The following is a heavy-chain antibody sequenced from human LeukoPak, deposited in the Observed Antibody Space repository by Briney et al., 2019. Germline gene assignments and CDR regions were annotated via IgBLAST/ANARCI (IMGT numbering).Heavy chain of an antibody. CDR2: IYSVGST. CDR1: GFTVSSSY. CDR3: ARWIPPGH. D-gene: IGHD5-18*01. J-gene: IGHJ4*02. V-gene: IGHV3-66*01. Sequence: GGSLRLSCAASGFTVSSSYMSWVRQAPGQGLEWVSVIYSVGSTFYADSVKGRFTISRDTSKNTLSLQMNSLRTEDTAVYYCARWIPPGHWGQGTLVTVSS.